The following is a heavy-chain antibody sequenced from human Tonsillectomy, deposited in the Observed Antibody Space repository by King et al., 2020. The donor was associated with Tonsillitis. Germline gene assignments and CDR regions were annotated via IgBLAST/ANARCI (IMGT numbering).Heavy chain of an antibody. D-gene: IGHD4-17*01. CDR3: ANEGAETTLGGYFDY. V-gene: IGHV3-30*18. Sequence: VQLVESGGGVVQPGRSLRLSCAASGFTFSNYGMHWVRQAPGKGLEWVAVISYDGSNKYYADFVKGRFNISRDNSKNTLYLQMNSLRTEDTAVYSCANEGAETTLGGYFDYWGQGTLVTVSS. CDR2: ISYDGSNK. CDR1: GFTFSNYG. J-gene: IGHJ4*02.